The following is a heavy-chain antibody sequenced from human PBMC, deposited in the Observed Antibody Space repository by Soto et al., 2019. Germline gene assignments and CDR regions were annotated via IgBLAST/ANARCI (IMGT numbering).Heavy chain of an antibody. J-gene: IGHJ5*02. D-gene: IGHD4-17*01. V-gene: IGHV2-5*02. CDR2: IFWDDDK. CDR3: AHRPNYGARFAP. Sequence: QITLKESGPTLVKPTQTLTLTCTFSGFSLNTRAVGVGWIRQPPGKALEWLALIFWDDDKRYSPSLKNRLTITKDTSKNQVVLTMTNMDPVDTATYFSAHRPNYGARFAPWVPGTLVTVSS. CDR1: GFSLNTRAVG.